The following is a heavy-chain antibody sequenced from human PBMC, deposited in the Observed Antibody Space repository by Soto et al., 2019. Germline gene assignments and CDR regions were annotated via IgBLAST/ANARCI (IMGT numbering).Heavy chain of an antibody. J-gene: IGHJ5*02. D-gene: IGHD5-18*01. CDR2: IYSGGST. Sequence: PGGSLRLSCAASGFTVSSNYMSWVRQAPGKGLEWVSVIYSGGSTYYADSVKGRFTISRDNSKNTLYLQMNSLRAEDTAVYYCARIGVHLWPGWFDPWGQGTLVTVSS. CDR1: GFTVSSNY. CDR3: ARIGVHLWPGWFDP. V-gene: IGHV3-66*01.